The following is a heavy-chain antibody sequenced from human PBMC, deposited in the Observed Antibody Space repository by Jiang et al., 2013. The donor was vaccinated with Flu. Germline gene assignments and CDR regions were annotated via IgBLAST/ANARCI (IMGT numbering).Heavy chain of an antibody. J-gene: IGHJ4*02. CDR2: INAGNGNT. D-gene: IGHD3-10*01. Sequence: SGAEVKKPGASVKVSCKASGYTFTSYAMHWVRQAPGQRLEWMGWINAGNGNTKYSQKFQGRVTITRDTSASTAYMELSSLRSEDTAVYYCARGLEGVRGVIITSVGYWGQGTLVTVSS. CDR1: GYTFTSYA. CDR3: ARGLEGVRGVIITSVGY. V-gene: IGHV1-3*01.